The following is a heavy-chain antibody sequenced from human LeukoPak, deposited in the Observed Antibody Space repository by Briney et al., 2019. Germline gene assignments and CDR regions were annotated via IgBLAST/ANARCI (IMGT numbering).Heavy chain of an antibody. CDR3: AKDRSGWVEAFDI. CDR2: ISYDGSNK. Sequence: GRSLRLSCAASGFTFGSYGMHWVRQAPGKGLEWVAVISYDGSNKYYAESVKGRFTISRDNSKNTLYLQMNSLRAEDTAVFYCAKDRSGWVEAFDIWGQGTMVTVSS. CDR1: GFTFGSYG. D-gene: IGHD6-19*01. J-gene: IGHJ3*02. V-gene: IGHV3-30*18.